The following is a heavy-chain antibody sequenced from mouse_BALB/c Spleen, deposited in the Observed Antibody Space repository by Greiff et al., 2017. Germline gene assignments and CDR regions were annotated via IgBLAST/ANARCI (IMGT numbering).Heavy chain of an antibody. V-gene: IGHV1S137*01. CDR2: ISTYYGDA. CDR1: GYTFTDYA. D-gene: IGHD3-2*01. CDR3: ARVTARALYAMDY. J-gene: IGHJ4*01. Sequence: VQLQQSGAELVRPGVSVKISCKGSGYTFTDYAMHWVKPSHAKSLEWIGVISTYYGDASYNQKFKGKATMTVDKSSSTAYMELARLTSEDSAIYYCARVTARALYAMDYWGQGTSVTVSS.